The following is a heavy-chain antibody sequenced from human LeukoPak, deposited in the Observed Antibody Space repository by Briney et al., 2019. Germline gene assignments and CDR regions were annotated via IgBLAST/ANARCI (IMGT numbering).Heavy chain of an antibody. J-gene: IGHJ6*03. D-gene: IGHD3-3*01. CDR3: ARGRGDDFWSGYYENYYYMDV. CDR1: GFTLSSYW. CDR2: IKRDGSEK. Sequence: GGSLRLSCAASGFTLSSYWMSWVRQAPGKGLEWVANIKRDGSEKYYVDSVKGRFSISRDNAKNSLYLQMNSLRAEDTAVYYCARGRGDDFWSGYYENYYYMDVWGKGTTVTVSS. V-gene: IGHV3-7*01.